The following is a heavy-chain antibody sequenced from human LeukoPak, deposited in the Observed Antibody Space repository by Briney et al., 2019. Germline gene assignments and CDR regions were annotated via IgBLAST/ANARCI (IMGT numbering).Heavy chain of an antibody. CDR3: ARGTALQDY. Sequence: GGSLRLSCAASGFTFSSYWMQWVRQTPGKGLVWVSDINSDGRATNYADSVKGRFIISRDNAQNTLYLQMNSLRAEDTAVYYCARGTALQDYWGQGTLVTVSS. D-gene: IGHD2/OR15-2a*01. J-gene: IGHJ4*02. V-gene: IGHV3-74*01. CDR2: INSDGRAT. CDR1: GFTFSSYW.